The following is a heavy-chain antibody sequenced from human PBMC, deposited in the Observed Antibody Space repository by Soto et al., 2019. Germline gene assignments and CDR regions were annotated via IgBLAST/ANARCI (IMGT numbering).Heavy chain of an antibody. CDR3: ARAVRIYDFWSGYLLDGMDV. J-gene: IGHJ6*02. D-gene: IGHD3-3*01. Sequence: TSETLSLTCAVSGGSISSGGYSWSWIRQPPGKGLEWIGYIYHSGSTYYNPSLKSRVTISVDRSKNQFSLKLSSVTAADTAVYYCARAVRIYDFWSGYLLDGMDVWGQGTTVTVSS. V-gene: IGHV4-30-2*01. CDR1: GGSISSGGYS. CDR2: IYHSGST.